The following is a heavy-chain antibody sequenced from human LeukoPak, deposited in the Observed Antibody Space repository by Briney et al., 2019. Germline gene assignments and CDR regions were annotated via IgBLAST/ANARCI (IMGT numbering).Heavy chain of an antibody. D-gene: IGHD6-13*01. Sequence: SQTLSLTCTVSGGSISSGGYYWSWIRQPPGKGLEWIGYIYHSGSTYYNPSLKSRVTISVDRSKNQFSLKLSSVTAADTAVYYCARWGGEQQLPHFDYWGQGTLVTVSS. V-gene: IGHV4-30-2*01. CDR3: ARWGGEQQLPHFDY. CDR1: GGSISSGGYY. CDR2: IYHSGST. J-gene: IGHJ4*02.